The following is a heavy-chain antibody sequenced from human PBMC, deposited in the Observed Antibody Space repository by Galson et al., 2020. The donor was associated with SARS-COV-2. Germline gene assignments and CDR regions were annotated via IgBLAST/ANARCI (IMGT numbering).Heavy chain of an antibody. CDR3: ARVGCGSYYSHFDY. J-gene: IGHJ4*02. Sequence: GGPLRLSCAASGFTFSSYAMNWVRQAPGKGLEWVAVISYDGSNKYYADSVKGRFTISRDNSKNTLYLQMNSLRAEDTAVYYCARVGCGSYYSHFDYWGQGTLVTVSS. V-gene: IGHV3-30*01. D-gene: IGHD1-26*01. CDR1: GFTFSSYA. CDR2: ISYDGSNK.